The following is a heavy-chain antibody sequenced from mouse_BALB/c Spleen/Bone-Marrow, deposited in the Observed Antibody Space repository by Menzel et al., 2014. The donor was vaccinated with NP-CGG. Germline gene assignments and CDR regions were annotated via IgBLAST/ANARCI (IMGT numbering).Heavy chain of an antibody. V-gene: IGHV5-2*01. D-gene: IGHD1-1*01. CDR3: ARHGDYYGSSLFAY. J-gene: IGHJ3*01. CDR1: EYEFPSHD. CDR2: INSDGGST. Sequence: EVQVVESGGGLVQPGESLKLSCESNEYEFPSHDMSWVRRTPEKRLELVAAINSDGGSTYYPDTMERRFIISRDNSKXTLHLQMSSLRSEDTAFYYCARHGDYYGSSLFAYWGQGTLVTVSA.